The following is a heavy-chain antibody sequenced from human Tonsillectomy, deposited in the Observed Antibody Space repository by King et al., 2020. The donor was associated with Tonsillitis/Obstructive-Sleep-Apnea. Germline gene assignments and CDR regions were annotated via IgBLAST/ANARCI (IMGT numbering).Heavy chain of an antibody. CDR2: ISWNSGSI. D-gene: IGHD6-6*01. V-gene: IGHV3-9*01. J-gene: IGHJ6*03. Sequence: VQLVESGGGLVQPGRSLRLSCAASGFTFDDYAMHWVRQAPGKGLEWVSGISWNSGSIGYADSMKGRFTISRDNAKNSLYLQMNSLRAEDTALYYCAKDRSSSSSVASFYYYYYMDVWGKGTTVTVSS. CDR3: AKDRSSSSSVASFYYYYYMDV. CDR1: GFTFDDYA.